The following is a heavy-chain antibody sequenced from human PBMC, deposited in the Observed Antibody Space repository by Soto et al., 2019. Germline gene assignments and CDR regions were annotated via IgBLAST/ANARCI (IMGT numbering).Heavy chain of an antibody. V-gene: IGHV4-30-2*01. D-gene: IGHD3-22*01. Sequence: SETLSLTCAVSGASISSGGYSWSWIRQPPGKGLEWIGYIYHSGSTYYNPSLKSRVTISVDRSKNQFSLKLSSVTAADTAIYYCARTITMIEGGYGMDVWGQGTTVTVS. CDR3: ARTITMIEGGYGMDV. CDR1: GASISSGGYS. CDR2: IYHSGST. J-gene: IGHJ6*02.